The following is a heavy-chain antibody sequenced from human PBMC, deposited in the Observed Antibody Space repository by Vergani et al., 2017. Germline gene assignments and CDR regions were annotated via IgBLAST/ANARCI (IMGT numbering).Heavy chain of an antibody. CDR2: IRNKAYGGTT. J-gene: IGHJ4*02. Sequence: EVQLVESGGGLVPPGRSLRLSCAASGFSFGDYAMTWVRQAPGKGLEWVAFIRNKAYGGTTAYAAPVKGRFTISRDDSKRLAYLQLSGLKTEDTAVYFCSRGRGYSFGYSDYWGQGTLVTVSS. CDR3: SRGRGYSFGYSDY. V-gene: IGHV3-49*04. D-gene: IGHD5-18*01. CDR1: GFSFGDYA.